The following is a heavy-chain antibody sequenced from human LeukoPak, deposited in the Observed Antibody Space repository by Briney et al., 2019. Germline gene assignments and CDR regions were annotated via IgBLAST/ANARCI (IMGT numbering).Heavy chain of an antibody. J-gene: IGHJ5*02. CDR1: GGSFSGYY. CDR2: INHSGST. D-gene: IGHD6-13*01. Sequence: SETLSLTCAVYGGSFSGYYWSWIRQPPGKGLEWIGEINHSGSTNYNPSLKSRVTISVDTSKNQFSLKLSSVTAADTAVYYCARRIAAAGRGQNWFDPWGQGTLVTVSS. V-gene: IGHV4-34*01. CDR3: ARRIAAAGRGQNWFDP.